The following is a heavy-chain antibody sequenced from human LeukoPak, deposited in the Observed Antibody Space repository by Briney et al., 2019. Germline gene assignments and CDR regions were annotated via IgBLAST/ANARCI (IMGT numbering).Heavy chain of an antibody. CDR1: GDSISSSNYF. CDR3: ARGHNSIRTFGEVIKSRTRWFDP. J-gene: IGHJ5*02. V-gene: IGHV4-39*07. D-gene: IGHD3-3*01. CDR2: IYYSGST. Sequence: SETLSLTCTVSGDSISSSNYFWGWIRQPPGEGLGWIGTIYYSGSTYFNPSLKSRVTISIDTSKNQFSLKLSSVTAADTAVYYCARGHNSIRTFGEVIKSRTRWFDPWGQGTLVTVSS.